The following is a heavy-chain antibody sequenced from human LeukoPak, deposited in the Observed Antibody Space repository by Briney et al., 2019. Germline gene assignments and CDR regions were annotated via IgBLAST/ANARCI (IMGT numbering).Heavy chain of an antibody. J-gene: IGHJ4*02. CDR3: ARGNAAAMDY. V-gene: IGHV4-34*01. CDR1: GGSFSGYY. CDR2: ISHSGST. Sequence: SETLSLTCAVYGGSFSGYYWSWIRQPPGKGLEWIGEISHSGSTNYNPSLKSRVTISVDTSKNQFSLKLSSVTAADTAVYYCARGNAAAMDYWGQGTLVTVSS. D-gene: IGHD2-15*01.